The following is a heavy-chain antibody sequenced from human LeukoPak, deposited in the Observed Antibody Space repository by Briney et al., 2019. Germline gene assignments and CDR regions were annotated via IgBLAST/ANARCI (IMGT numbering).Heavy chain of an antibody. CDR1: GYTLTELS. CDR2: FDPEDGET. CDR3: ATDSTTKFTYYYDSSGSTEYFQH. J-gene: IGHJ1*01. Sequence: GASVKVSCKVSGYTLTELSMHWVRQAPGKGLEWMGGFDPEDGETIYAQKFQGRVTMTEDTSTDTAYMELSSLRSEDTAVYYCATDSTTKFTYYYDSSGSTEYFQHWGQGTLVTVSS. D-gene: IGHD3-22*01. V-gene: IGHV1-24*01.